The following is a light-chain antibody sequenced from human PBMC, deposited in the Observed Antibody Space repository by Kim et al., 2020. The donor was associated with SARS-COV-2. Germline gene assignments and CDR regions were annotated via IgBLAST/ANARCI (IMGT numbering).Light chain of an antibody. CDR3: QTWGAGPHYV. J-gene: IGLJ1*01. Sequence: QLVLTQSPSASASLGASVKLTCTLSSGYRTYSIVWHQQQPEEGPRYLMKINSDGSHTKGDGIPDRFSGSSSGAERYLTISSLQSEDEADYYCQTWGAGPHYVSAAGTKVTVL. CDR1: SGYRTYS. CDR2: INSDGSH. V-gene: IGLV4-69*01.